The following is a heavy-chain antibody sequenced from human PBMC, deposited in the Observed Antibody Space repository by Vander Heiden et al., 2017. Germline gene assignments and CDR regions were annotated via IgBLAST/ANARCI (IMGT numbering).Heavy chain of an antibody. CDR2: IWYDGTHA. J-gene: IGHJ4*02. CDR1: GFIFSNYG. V-gene: IGHV3-33*01. CDR3: GRDRGSYFEH. Sequence: QVRLVESGGGVVQPGGSLRLSCVASGFIFSNYGMHWVRQAPGKGLEWLSVIWYDGTHAYYADSVKGRITVSRDNSKNTLYLQLSSVRVKDTAVYFCGRDRGSYFEHWGQGTPVTVSS.